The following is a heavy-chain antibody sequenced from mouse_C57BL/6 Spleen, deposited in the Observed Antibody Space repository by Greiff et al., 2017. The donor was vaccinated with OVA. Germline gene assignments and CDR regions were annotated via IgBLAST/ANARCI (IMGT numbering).Heavy chain of an antibody. CDR2: IYPRSGNT. CDR3: ARGTGTGYFDY. Sequence: QVQLQQSGAELARPGASVKLSCKASGYTFTSYGISWVKQRTGQGLEWIGEIYPRSGNTYYNEKFKGKATLTADTSSSTAYMELRSLTSEDSAVYICARGTGTGYFDYWGQGTTLTVSS. J-gene: IGHJ2*01. V-gene: IGHV1-81*01. CDR1: GYTFTSYG. D-gene: IGHD4-1*01.